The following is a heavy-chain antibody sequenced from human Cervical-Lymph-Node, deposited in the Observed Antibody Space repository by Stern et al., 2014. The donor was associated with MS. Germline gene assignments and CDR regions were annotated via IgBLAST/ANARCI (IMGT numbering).Heavy chain of an antibody. V-gene: IGHV1-2*06. J-gene: IGHJ4*02. CDR3: ARERGRAGPAMADY. CDR2: TNPNSGDS. D-gene: IGHD5-18*01. CDR1: GYSFTGNY. Sequence: VQLVQSGAEVKKPGASVKVSCKAAGYSFTGNYIHWLRQAPGQGLEWMGRTNPNSGDSNYALKFQGRVTMTRDTSISTAYMNLNRLGIDDTAVYYCARERGRAGPAMADYWGQGTLVTVSS.